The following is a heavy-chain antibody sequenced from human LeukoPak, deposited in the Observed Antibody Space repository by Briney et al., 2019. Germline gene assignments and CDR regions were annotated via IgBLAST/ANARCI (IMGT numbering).Heavy chain of an antibody. CDR3: AKGKRYPDY. V-gene: IGHV3-23*01. J-gene: IGHJ4*02. CDR2: ISGSGDNT. D-gene: IGHD1-1*01. CDR1: GFTFSSYA. Sequence: PPGGSLRLSCAASGFTFSSYAMSWVRQVPGKGLEWVSVISGSGDNTYYADFVKGRFTISRDNSKNMLYLQMNSLRAEDTAVYYCAKGKRYPDYWGQGTLVTVSS.